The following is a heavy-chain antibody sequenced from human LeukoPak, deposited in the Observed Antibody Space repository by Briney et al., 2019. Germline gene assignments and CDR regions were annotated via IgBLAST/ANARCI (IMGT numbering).Heavy chain of an antibody. V-gene: IGHV3-11*01. CDR2: IDGSSSRI. D-gene: IGHD3-3*01. CDR1: GFTFSDYY. J-gene: IGHJ3*02. CDR3: ASRVAFDI. Sequence: GGPLRLSCAASGFTFSDYYMSWIRPAPGKGLEWVSYIDGSSSRINYADSVKGRFTISRDNAKNSLFLQMNSLTVEDTAVYCCASRVAFDIWGLGTMVTVSS.